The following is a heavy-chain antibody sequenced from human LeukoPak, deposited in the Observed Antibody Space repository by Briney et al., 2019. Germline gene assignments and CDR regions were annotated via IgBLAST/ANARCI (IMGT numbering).Heavy chain of an antibody. J-gene: IGHJ6*02. D-gene: IGHD2-21*01. Sequence: SETLSLTCAVYGGSFSGYYWSWIRQPPGKGLEWIGEINHSGSTNYNPPLKSRVTISVDTSKNQFSLKLSSVTAADTAVYYCARARIVGFRAYYYYGMDVWGQGTTVTVSS. CDR3: ARARIVGFRAYYYYGMDV. CDR2: INHSGST. V-gene: IGHV4-34*01. CDR1: GGSFSGYY.